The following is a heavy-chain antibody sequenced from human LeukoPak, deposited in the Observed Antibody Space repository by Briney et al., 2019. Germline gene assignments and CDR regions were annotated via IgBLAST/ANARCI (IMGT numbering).Heavy chain of an antibody. V-gene: IGHV4-39*01. J-gene: IGHJ6*02. CDR2: IYYSGST. Sequence: SETLSLTCTVSGGSISSSSYYWGWIRQPPGKGLEWIGSIYYSGSTYYNPSLKSRVTISVDTSKNQFSLKLSSVPAADTAVYYCARLFYPDVWGQGTTVTVSS. CDR1: GGSISSSSYY. CDR3: ARLFYPDV.